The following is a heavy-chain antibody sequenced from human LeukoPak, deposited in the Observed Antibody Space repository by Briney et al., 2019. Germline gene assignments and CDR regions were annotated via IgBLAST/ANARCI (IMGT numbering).Heavy chain of an antibody. CDR2: INPNSGDT. J-gene: IGHJ5*02. CDR1: RYTFTGYY. D-gene: IGHD6-19*01. V-gene: IGHV1-2*02. Sequence: ASVKVSCKASRYTFTGYYMHWVRQAPGQGLEWMGWINPNSGDTNYAQKFQGRVTMTRDTSISTAYMELSRLRSDDTAVYYCASSSGWYGGFDPWGQGTLVTVSS. CDR3: ASSSGWYGGFDP.